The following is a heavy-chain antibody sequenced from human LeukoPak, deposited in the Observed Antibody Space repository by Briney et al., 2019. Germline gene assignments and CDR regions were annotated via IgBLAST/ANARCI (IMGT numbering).Heavy chain of an antibody. CDR1: GFTFNAYW. V-gene: IGHV3-7*01. CDR3: ARLKDDVTKLDY. J-gene: IGHJ4*02. Sequence: GGSLRLSCAASGFTFNAYWMSWVRQAPGKGLEWVASIDQDGSERHYVDSVQGRFTISRDNTKNSLFLRMNSLRAEDTAVYYCARLKDDVTKLDYWGQGTLVTVSS. D-gene: IGHD2-8*01. CDR2: IDQDGSER.